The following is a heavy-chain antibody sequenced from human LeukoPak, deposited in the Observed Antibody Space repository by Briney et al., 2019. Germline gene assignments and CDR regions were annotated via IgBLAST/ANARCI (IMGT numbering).Heavy chain of an antibody. CDR2: INHSGST. Sequence: PPETLSLTCAVYGGSFSGYYWSWIRQPPGKGLEWIGEINHSGSTNYNPSLKSRVTISVDTSKNQFSLKLSSVTAADTAVYYCARGAVLRFLEWLLHNWFDPWGQGTLVTVSS. V-gene: IGHV4-34*01. D-gene: IGHD3-3*01. CDR1: GGSFSGYY. J-gene: IGHJ5*02. CDR3: ARGAVLRFLEWLLHNWFDP.